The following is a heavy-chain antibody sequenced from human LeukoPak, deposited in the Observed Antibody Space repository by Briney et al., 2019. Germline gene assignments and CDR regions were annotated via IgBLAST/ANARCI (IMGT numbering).Heavy chain of an antibody. V-gene: IGHV4-30-4*08. J-gene: IGHJ5*02. CDR3: AREGYCSSTSCYGAWWFDP. CDR1: GGSISSGDYY. CDR2: IYYSGST. Sequence: ASQTLSLTCTVSGGSISSGDYYWSWIRQPPGKGLEWIGYIYYSGSTYYNPSLKSRATISVDTSKNQFSLKLSSVTAADTAVYYCAREGYCSSTSCYGAWWFDPWGQGTLVTVSS. D-gene: IGHD2-2*01.